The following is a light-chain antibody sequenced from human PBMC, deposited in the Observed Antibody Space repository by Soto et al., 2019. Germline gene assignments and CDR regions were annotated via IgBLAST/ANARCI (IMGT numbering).Light chain of an antibody. CDR1: QSVSSN. Sequence: DIVMTQSPATLSVSPGERATLSCRASQSVSSNLAWYQQKPGQAPRLLIYGASTRATGIPARFSGSGSGTEFTLTISSLQPEDFAVYYCQQYNDWPPLTFGGGTKVDI. CDR3: QQYNDWPPLT. J-gene: IGKJ4*01. CDR2: GAS. V-gene: IGKV3-15*01.